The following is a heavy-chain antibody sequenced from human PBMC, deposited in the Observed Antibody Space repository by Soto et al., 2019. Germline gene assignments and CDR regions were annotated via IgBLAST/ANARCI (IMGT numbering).Heavy chain of an antibody. CDR3: QRVDGLRVLEWLI. V-gene: IGHV1-18*04. Sequence: GAPVKVSCKASGYTFSIYGISWVRQAPGQGLEWRGRISAYSGNTNNAKDLQGRVTMSTGASTSTAYMELRSMKSDDKAVYYWQRVDGLRVLEWLIWSEGTLVTVCS. CDR2: ISAYSGNT. J-gene: IGHJ4*02. D-gene: IGHD3-3*01. CDR1: GYTFSIYG.